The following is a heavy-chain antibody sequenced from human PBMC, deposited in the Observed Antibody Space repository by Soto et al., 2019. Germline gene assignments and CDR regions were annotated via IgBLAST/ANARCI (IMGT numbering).Heavy chain of an antibody. CDR1: GFTFSPYW. D-gene: IGHD3-22*01. Sequence: GGSLRLSCAASGFTFSPYWMHWVRQGPGKGLEWVANIKPDGSEKWYVDSVKGRFTISRDNAKNSLYLQMISLRAEDTAVYYYARGDYFDTSGHFSDAFDIWGQGTMVTVSS. CDR2: IKPDGSEK. CDR3: ARGDYFDTSGHFSDAFDI. J-gene: IGHJ3*02. V-gene: IGHV3-7*04.